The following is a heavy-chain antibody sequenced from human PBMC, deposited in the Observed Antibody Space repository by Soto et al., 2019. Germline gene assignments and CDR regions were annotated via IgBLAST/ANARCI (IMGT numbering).Heavy chain of an antibody. CDR1: GFNFDDYA. D-gene: IGHD2-2*01. V-gene: IGHV3-9*01. Sequence: EVQLVESGGGLVQPGRSLRLSCAASGFNFDDYAMHWVRQAPGKGLEWVSGISWNSGSIGYADSVKGRFTISRDNAKNSLYLQMNSLRAEDTALYYCAKDIRGYCSSTSCYDGAFDYWGQGTLVTVSS. CDR2: ISWNSGSI. J-gene: IGHJ4*02. CDR3: AKDIRGYCSSTSCYDGAFDY.